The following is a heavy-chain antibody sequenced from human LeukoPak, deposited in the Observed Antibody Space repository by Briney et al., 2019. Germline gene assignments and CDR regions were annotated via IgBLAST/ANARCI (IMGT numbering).Heavy chain of an antibody. D-gene: IGHD5-12*01. V-gene: IGHV4-38-2*01. Sequence: PSETLSLTCAVSGYSISSGYYWGWIRQPPGKGLEWIGYIYNTESTYYNSSLKSRVTISVDTSKNQFSLKLNSVTAADTAVYYCASHSGGYAYWGQGTLVTVSS. CDR1: GYSISSGYY. J-gene: IGHJ4*02. CDR2: IYNTEST. CDR3: ASHSGGYAY.